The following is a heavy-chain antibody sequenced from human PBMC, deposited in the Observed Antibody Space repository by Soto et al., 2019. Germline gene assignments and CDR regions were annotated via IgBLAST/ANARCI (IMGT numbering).Heavy chain of an antibody. V-gene: IGHV3-48*02. CDR2: TNADGGTI. CDR3: ARNVDTSMVKRWFDP. Sequence: EVQLVESGGDLVQPGGSLRLSCGASGFIFSIYSMNWVRQAPGKGLEWVACTNADGGTIHYADSVRGRFTISXXXXXXXXXXXMNSLRHEDTAVYYCARNVDTSMVKRWFDPWGQGTLVTVSS. CDR1: GFIFSIYS. D-gene: IGHD5-18*01. J-gene: IGHJ5*02.